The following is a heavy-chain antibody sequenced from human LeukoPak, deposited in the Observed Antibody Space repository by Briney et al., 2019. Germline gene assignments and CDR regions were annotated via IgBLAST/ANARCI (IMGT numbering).Heavy chain of an antibody. CDR3: ARDPGYSSGWGGWFDP. Sequence: SETLSLTCTVSGGSISSYYWSWIRQPPGKGLEWIGYIYYSGSTNYNPSPKSRVTISVDTSKNQFSLKLSSVTAADTAVYYCARDPGYSSGWGGWFDPWGQGTLVTVSS. V-gene: IGHV4-59*01. D-gene: IGHD6-19*01. CDR2: IYYSGST. CDR1: GGSISSYY. J-gene: IGHJ5*02.